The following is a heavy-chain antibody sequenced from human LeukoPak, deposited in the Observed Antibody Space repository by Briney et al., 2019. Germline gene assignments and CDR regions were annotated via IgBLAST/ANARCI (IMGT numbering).Heavy chain of an antibody. D-gene: IGHD7-27*01. J-gene: IGHJ5*02. CDR3: TRGHWGLQS. CDR2: IHHSGNS. CDR1: GASVTDYY. Sequence: TSETLSLTCTVSGASVTDYYWSWTRQSPGKGLEWISYIHHSGNSDYNPSLRSRVTTSLDTSKNQFSLNLISVTAADTAVYYCTRGHWGLQSWSQGTLVTVSS. V-gene: IGHV4-59*02.